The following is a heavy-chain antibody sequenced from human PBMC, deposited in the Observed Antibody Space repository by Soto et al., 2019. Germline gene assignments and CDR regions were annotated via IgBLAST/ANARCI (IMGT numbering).Heavy chain of an antibody. J-gene: IGHJ1*01. CDR3: GREGSVVYSDDRSGYYGLLVEC. Sequence: PSENVSITSTVSGGSINSYSWSCIRQPAGKRLEWIGRIYTSGSTNYNPSLKSRVTMSVDTSKNQFSLKLSSVTAADPAVDYCGREGSVVYSDDRSGYYGLLVECWALGTLV. V-gene: IGHV4-4*07. D-gene: IGHD3-22*01. CDR2: IYTSGST. CDR1: GGSINSYS.